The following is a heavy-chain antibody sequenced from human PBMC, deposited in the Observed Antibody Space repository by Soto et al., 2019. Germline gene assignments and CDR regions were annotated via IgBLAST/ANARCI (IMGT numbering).Heavy chain of an antibody. V-gene: IGHV4-39*07. CDR2: IFYSGST. J-gene: IGHJ4*02. Sequence: SETLSLTCTVSGGSISSSSYYWGWIRQPPGKGLEWIGSIFYSGSTYYNPSLKSRVTISVDTSKNQFSLKLSSVTAADTAVYYCARLQYYFDYWGQGTLVTVS. CDR1: GGSISSSSYY. CDR3: ARLQYYFDY.